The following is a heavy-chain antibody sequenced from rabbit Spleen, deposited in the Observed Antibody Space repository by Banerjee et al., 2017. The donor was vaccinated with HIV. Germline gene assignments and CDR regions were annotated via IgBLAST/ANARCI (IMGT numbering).Heavy chain of an antibody. Sequence: QTQLVESGGGLVQPGGSLKLSCKASEFDFSVYGMSWVRQAPGKGLEWIGYIDPVFTTTYFANWVNGRFPISSHYAQNTLYLQLNGLTAADTATYFCVREPTSGSGYYKSGYFDLWGQGTLVTVS. J-gene: IGHJ4*01. CDR3: VREPTSGSGYYKSGYFDL. CDR1: EFDFSVYG. V-gene: IGHV1S47*01. CDR2: IDPVFTTT. D-gene: IGHD1-1*01.